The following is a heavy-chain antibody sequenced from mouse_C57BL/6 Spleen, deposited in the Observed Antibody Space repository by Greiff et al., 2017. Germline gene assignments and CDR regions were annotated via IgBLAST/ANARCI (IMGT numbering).Heavy chain of an antibody. Sequence: EVKLVESEGGLVQPGSSMKLSCTASGFTFSDYYMAWVRPVPEKGLEWVANINYDGSSTYYLDSLKSRFIISRDNAQNILYLQMSSLKSEDTATYYCARDWLGRFDYWGQGTTLTVSS. V-gene: IGHV5-16*01. J-gene: IGHJ2*01. D-gene: IGHD4-1*01. CDR2: INYDGSST. CDR3: ARDWLGRFDY. CDR1: GFTFSDYY.